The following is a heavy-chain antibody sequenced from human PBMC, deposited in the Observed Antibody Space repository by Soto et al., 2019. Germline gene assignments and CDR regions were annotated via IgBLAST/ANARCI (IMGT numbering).Heavy chain of an antibody. CDR1: GGSFSGYY. Sequence: QVQLQQWGAGLLKPSETLSLTCAVYGGSFSGYYWSWIRQPPGKGLEWIGEINHSGSTNYNPSLKSRVTISVDTSKIQFSLKLSSVTAADTAVYYCARVDYVWGSYRLNYWGQGTLVTVSS. CDR3: ARVDYVWGSYRLNY. J-gene: IGHJ4*02. V-gene: IGHV4-34*01. D-gene: IGHD3-16*02. CDR2: INHSGST.